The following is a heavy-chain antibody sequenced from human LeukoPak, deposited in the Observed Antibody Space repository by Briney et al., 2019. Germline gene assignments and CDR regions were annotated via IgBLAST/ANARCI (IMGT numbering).Heavy chain of an antibody. CDR2: ISWNSGSI. Sequence: GGSLRLSCAASGFTFDDYATHWVRQAPGKGLEWVSGISWNSGSIGYADSVKGRFTISRDNAKNSLYLQMNSLRAEDTAVYYCARDPFEYYDSSGYDNWFDPWGQGTLVTVSS. J-gene: IGHJ5*02. V-gene: IGHV3-9*01. CDR1: GFTFDDYA. D-gene: IGHD3-22*01. CDR3: ARDPFEYYDSSGYDNWFDP.